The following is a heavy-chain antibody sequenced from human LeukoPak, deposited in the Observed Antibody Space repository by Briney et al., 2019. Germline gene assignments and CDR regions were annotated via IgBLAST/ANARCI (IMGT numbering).Heavy chain of an antibody. CDR1: GFTFSNAW. Sequence: GGSLRLSCAASGFTFSNAWMSWVRQAPGKGLEWVGRIKSKTDGGTTDYAAPVKGRFSISREDSKNTLYLQMSSLKTEDTAVYYCTTVREVITYYSYYYYYMDVWGKGTTVTISS. V-gene: IGHV3-15*01. D-gene: IGHD3-22*01. J-gene: IGHJ6*03. CDR3: TTVREVITYYSYYYYYMDV. CDR2: IKSKTDGGTT.